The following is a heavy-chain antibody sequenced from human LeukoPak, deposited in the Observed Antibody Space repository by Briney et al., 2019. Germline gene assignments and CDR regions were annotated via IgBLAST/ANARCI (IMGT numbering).Heavy chain of an antibody. Sequence: GGSLRLSCAASGFTFSSSWMSWVRQAPGKGLEWVANIKHDGSEKYFVDSVKGRFTISRDNSKNTLYLQMNSLRAEDTAVYYCESWNDVADAFDIWGQGTMVTVSS. CDR1: GFTFSSSW. V-gene: IGHV3-7*05. CDR2: IKHDGSEK. D-gene: IGHD1-1*01. CDR3: ESWNDVADAFDI. J-gene: IGHJ3*02.